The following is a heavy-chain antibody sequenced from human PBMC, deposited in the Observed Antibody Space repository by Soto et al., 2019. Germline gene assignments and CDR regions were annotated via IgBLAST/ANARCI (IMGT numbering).Heavy chain of an antibody. CDR3: AAERYCSGGSCSSDAFDI. CDR1: GFTFSSYA. CDR2: ISGSGGST. D-gene: IGHD2-15*01. Sequence: PGGSLRLSCAASGFTFSSYAMSWVRQAPGKGLEWVSAISGSGGSTYYADSVKGRFTISRDNSKNTLYLQMNSLRAEDTAVYYCAAERYCSGGSCSSDAFDIWGQGTMVTVSS. V-gene: IGHV3-23*01. J-gene: IGHJ3*02.